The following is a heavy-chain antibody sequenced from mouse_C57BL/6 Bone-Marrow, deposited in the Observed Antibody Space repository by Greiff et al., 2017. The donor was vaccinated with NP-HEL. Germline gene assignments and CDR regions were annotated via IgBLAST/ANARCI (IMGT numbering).Heavy chain of an antibody. V-gene: IGHV1-64*01. CDR3: ARLLYYYGSSYAWFAY. D-gene: IGHD1-1*01. J-gene: IGHJ3*01. Sequence: QVQLQQPGAELVKPGASVKLSCKASGYTFTSYWMHWVKQRPGQGLEWIGMIHPNSGSTNYNEKFKSKATLTVDKSSSTAYMQLSSLTSEDSAVYYCARLLYYYGSSYAWFAYWGQGTLVTVSA. CDR1: GYTFTSYW. CDR2: IHPNSGST.